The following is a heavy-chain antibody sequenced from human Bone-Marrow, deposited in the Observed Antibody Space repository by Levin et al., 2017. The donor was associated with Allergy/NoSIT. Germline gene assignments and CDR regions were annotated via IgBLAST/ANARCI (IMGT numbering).Heavy chain of an antibody. CDR1: GFRFGDYG. V-gene: IGHV3-49*04. Sequence: AGGSLRLSCTGSGFRFGDYGMTWVRQTPGKGLEWVAYIRTQAHGGTIEYAASVKGRFTISRDDSKSIAYLQMNSLKNEDTAVYYCARGWGWLEYWGQGTLVTVSS. CDR3: ARGWGWLEY. D-gene: IGHD6-19*01. J-gene: IGHJ4*02. CDR2: IRTQAHGGTI.